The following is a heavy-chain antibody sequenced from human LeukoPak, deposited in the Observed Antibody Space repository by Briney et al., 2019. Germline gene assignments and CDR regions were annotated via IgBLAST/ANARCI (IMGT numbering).Heavy chain of an antibody. V-gene: IGHV1-2*02. Sequence: MAGGSLRLSCAASGFTFSSYGMHWVRQAPGQGLEWMGWINPNSGGTNYAQKFQGRVTMTRDTSISTACMELSRLRSDDTAVYYCARTSSPIAAADFDYWGQGTLVTVSS. D-gene: IGHD6-13*01. J-gene: IGHJ4*02. CDR3: ARTSSPIAAADFDY. CDR1: GFTFSSYG. CDR2: INPNSGGT.